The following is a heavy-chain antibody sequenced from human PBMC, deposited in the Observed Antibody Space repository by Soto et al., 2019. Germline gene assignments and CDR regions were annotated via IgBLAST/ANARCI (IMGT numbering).Heavy chain of an antibody. V-gene: IGHV1-69*01. J-gene: IGHJ4*02. CDR3: GTGSSWTKXEN. CDR2: IIPIFGPA. D-gene: IGHD6-13*01. Sequence: QLQLVQSGAEVKKPGSSVKVSCRASGGTISRSAISWVRQAPGQGLQWMGGIIPIFGPAIYAQKFQGRVTITADESTSTAYMEMRSLXXXXXAVYYCGTGSSWTKXENWGQGT. CDR1: GGTISRSA.